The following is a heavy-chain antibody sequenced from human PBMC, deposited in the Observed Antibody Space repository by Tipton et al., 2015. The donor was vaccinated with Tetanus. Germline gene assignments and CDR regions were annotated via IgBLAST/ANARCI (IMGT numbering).Heavy chain of an antibody. CDR2: IYQNGDA. J-gene: IGHJ6*02. D-gene: IGHD2-21*01. CDR3: ARERIEAFYYHGLDV. CDR1: GGSISSFY. V-gene: IGHV4-59*01. Sequence: TLSLTCTVSGGSISSFYWYWIRQPPGKGLEWIAYIYQNGDANYNPSLQSRVTISVDTSKNQFSLPLAFVTAADTAIYYCARERIEAFYYHGLDVWGPGTTVTVSS.